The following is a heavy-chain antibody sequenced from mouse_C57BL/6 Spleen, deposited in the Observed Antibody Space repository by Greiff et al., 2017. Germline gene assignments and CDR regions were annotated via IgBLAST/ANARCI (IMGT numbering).Heavy chain of an antibody. J-gene: IGHJ4*01. CDR2: IYPGDGDT. CDR1: GYAFSSYW. CDR3: ARWLLRYYARDY. V-gene: IGHV1-80*01. D-gene: IGHD2-3*01. Sequence: QVQLQQSGAELVKPGASVKISCKASGYAFSSYWMNWVKQRPGKGLEWIGQIYPGDGDTNYNGKFKGKATLTADKSSSTAYMPLSSLTSEDSAVYFCARWLLRYYARDYWGQGTSVTVSS.